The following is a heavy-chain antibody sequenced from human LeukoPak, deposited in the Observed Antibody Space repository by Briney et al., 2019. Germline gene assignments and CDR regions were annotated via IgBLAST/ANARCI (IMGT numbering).Heavy chain of an antibody. CDR3: ARGRSSSWYEGDFDY. CDR1: GFTFSSYW. D-gene: IGHD6-13*01. Sequence: GGSLRLSCAASGFTFSSYWMSWVRQAPGKGLGWVANIKQDGSEKYYVDSVKGRFTISRDNAKNSLYLQMNSLRAEDTAVYYCARGRSSSWYEGDFDYWGQGTLVTVSS. V-gene: IGHV3-7*01. CDR2: IKQDGSEK. J-gene: IGHJ4*02.